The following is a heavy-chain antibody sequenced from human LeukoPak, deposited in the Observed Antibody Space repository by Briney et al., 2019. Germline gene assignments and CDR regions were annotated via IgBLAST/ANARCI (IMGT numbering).Heavy chain of an antibody. D-gene: IGHD2-2*01. CDR3: AKEPREYCSSTSCPNWFDL. CDR2: ISASGGPT. J-gene: IGHJ5*02. V-gene: IGHV3-23*01. CDR1: RYTFNRYA. Sequence: GGSLRLSPAASRYTFNRYALSWGPHAPGRGLECGSAISASGGPTYYADAARGRFTISRDNSENTLFLQMNSLRAEDMAVYYCAKEPREYCSSTSCPNWFDLWGQGTLVTVSS.